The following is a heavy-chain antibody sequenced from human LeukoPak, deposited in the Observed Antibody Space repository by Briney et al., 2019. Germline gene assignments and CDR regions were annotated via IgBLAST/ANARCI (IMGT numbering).Heavy chain of an antibody. V-gene: IGHV1-2*06. CDR1: GYTFTDYY. J-gene: IGHJ4*02. D-gene: IGHD4-17*01. CDR3: AKNRAGDYADY. Sequence: ASVKVSCKASGYTFTDYYVHWVRQAPGQGLEWMGRISPNSGGTNYAQKFRGRLTVTRDTSISTAYIELSSLRSDDTAMYYCAKNRAGDYADYWGQGTLVTVSS. CDR2: ISPNSGGT.